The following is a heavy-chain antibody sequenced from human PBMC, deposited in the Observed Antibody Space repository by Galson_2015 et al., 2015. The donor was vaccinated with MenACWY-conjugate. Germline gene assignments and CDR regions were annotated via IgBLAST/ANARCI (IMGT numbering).Heavy chain of an antibody. CDR3: ARDVAVGGFDY. D-gene: IGHD6-19*01. Sequence: SLRLSCAASGLTFSGYGMHWVRQAPGKGLEWVALISHDASHKYYADSVKGRFTISRDNSKNTLYLQMNNLRVEDTAVYYCARDVAVGGFDYWGQGTRVTVSS. V-gene: IGHV3-30*03. J-gene: IGHJ4*02. CDR2: ISHDASHK. CDR1: GLTFSGYG.